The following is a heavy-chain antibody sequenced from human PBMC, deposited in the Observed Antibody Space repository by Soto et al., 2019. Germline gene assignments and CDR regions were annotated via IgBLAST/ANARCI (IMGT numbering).Heavy chain of an antibody. CDR3: ARGLIRSGYKNY. Sequence: ASVKVSCKASGYTFTSYDINWVRQATGQGLEWMGWMNPNSGNTGYAQKFQGRVTMTRNTSISTAYMELSSLRSEDTAVYYCARGLIRSGYKNYWGQGTLVTVSS. CDR1: GYTFTSYD. D-gene: IGHD3-3*01. J-gene: IGHJ4*02. V-gene: IGHV1-8*01. CDR2: MNPNSGNT.